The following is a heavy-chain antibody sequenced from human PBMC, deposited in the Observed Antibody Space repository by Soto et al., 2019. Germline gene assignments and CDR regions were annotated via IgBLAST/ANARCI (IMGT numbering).Heavy chain of an antibody. D-gene: IGHD5-12*01. V-gene: IGHV3-7*01. CDR1: GFTFSSYW. Sequence: PGGSLRLSCAASGFTFSSYWMSWVRQAPGKGLEWVANIKQDGSEKYYVDSVKGRFTISRDNAKNSLYLQMNSLRAEDTAVYYCARGGGRRDGYNFDYWGQGTLVTVSS. CDR3: ARGGGRRDGYNFDY. J-gene: IGHJ4*02. CDR2: IKQDGSEK.